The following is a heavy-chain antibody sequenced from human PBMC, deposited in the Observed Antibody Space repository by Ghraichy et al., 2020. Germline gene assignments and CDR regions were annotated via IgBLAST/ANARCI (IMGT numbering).Heavy chain of an antibody. D-gene: IGHD3-22*01. CDR2: INHRGST. CDR1: GGSFSGYL. CDR3: ARGGDYFDSSFYYYALDY. J-gene: IGHJ4*02. Sequence: SETLSLTCAVYGGSFSGYLWSWIRQPPGKGLEWIGEINHRGSTKYKSSLKSRVTISVDTSKNQFSLKLSSVTAADTALYYCARGGDYFDSSFYYYALDYWGQGTQVTVSS. V-gene: IGHV4-34*01.